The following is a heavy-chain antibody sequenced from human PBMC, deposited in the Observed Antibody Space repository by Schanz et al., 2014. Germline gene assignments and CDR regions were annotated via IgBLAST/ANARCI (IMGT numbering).Heavy chain of an antibody. D-gene: IGHD5-12*01. V-gene: IGHV3-23*01. CDR2: ISGSGGST. Sequence: EVQLLESGGGFVQPGGSLRLSCVASGVTFSSYAMSWVRQASGKGLEWVSAISGSGGSTYYADSVKGRFTVSRDNSKNTVYLHMNSLRDEDTAVYYCAKDMNREATAPESWGQGTLVVVSS. J-gene: IGHJ5*02. CDR3: AKDMNREATAPES. CDR1: GVTFSSYA.